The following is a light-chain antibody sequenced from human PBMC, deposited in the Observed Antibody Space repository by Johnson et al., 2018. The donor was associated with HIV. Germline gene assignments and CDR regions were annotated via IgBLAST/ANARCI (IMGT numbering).Light chain of an antibody. V-gene: IGLV1-51*01. J-gene: IGLJ1*01. CDR2: DNN. Sequence: QSVLTQSPSVSAAPGQKVTISCSGSSSNIGNNYVSWYQQLPGTAPKLLIYDNNKRPSEIPDRFSGSKSGTSATLGITGLQTWDEADYYCGTWDSSLSAGVFGTGTKVTVL. CDR1: SSNIGNNY. CDR3: GTWDSSLSAGV.